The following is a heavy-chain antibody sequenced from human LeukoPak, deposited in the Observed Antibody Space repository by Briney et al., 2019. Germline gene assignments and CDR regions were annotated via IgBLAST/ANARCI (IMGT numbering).Heavy chain of an antibody. Sequence: ASVKVSCTVSGSSLTELSLYWVRQAPRKGLEWMGGFDVIDAKTFYAQKFQGRVTMTEDSSTDTAYMELSSLRSDDTAFYYCAAGRPYSLLDYWGQGTLLTVSS. CDR1: GSSLTELS. J-gene: IGHJ4*02. V-gene: IGHV1-24*01. CDR3: AAGRPYSLLDY. D-gene: IGHD5-18*01. CDR2: FDVIDAKT.